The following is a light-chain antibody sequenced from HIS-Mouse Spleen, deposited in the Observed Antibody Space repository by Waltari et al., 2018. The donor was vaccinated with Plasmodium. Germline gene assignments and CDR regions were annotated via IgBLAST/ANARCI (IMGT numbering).Light chain of an antibody. CDR1: QSISSY. CDR2: AAS. CDR3: QQCYSTPPT. V-gene: IGKV1-39*01. Sequence: DIQMTQSPSSLSASAGDRVTITCRASQSISSYLNWYQQKPGKAPKLLIYAASSWQSGVPARFSGSGSGTDFTLTISSLQPEDFATYYCQQCYSTPPTFGGGTKVEIK. J-gene: IGKJ4*01.